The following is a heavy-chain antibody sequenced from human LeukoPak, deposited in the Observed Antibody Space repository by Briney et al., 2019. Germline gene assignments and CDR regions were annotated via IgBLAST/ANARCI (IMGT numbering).Heavy chain of an antibody. D-gene: IGHD5-18*01. Sequence: SETLSLTCTVSGGSISSYYWSWIRQPPGKGLEWIGYIYTSGSTNYNPSLKSRVTISVDTSKNQSSLKLSSVTAADTAVYYCARRWGTAMVRSFWFDPWGQGTLVTVSS. V-gene: IGHV4-4*09. CDR1: GGSISSYY. CDR3: ARRWGTAMVRSFWFDP. J-gene: IGHJ5*02. CDR2: IYTSGST.